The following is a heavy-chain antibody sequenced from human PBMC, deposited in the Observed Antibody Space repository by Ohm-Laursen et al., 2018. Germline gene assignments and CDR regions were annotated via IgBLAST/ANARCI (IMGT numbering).Heavy chain of an antibody. D-gene: IGHD2-2*01. J-gene: IGHJ4*02. V-gene: IGHV3-48*03. CDR2: ISSSGSTI. CDR3: ARDDCSSTSCPDLDY. CDR1: GFTFSSYE. Sequence: SLRLSCAASGFTFSSYEMNWVRQAPGKGLEWVSYISSSGSTIYYADSVKGRFTISRDNAKNSLFLQMNSLRAEDTAVYYCARDDCSSTSCPDLDYWGQGTLVSVSS.